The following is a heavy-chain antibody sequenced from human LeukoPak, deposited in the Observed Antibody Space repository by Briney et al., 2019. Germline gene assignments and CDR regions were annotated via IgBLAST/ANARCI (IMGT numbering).Heavy chain of an antibody. Sequence: GSLRLSCAASGFTFSSYRMHWVRQAPGKGLVWVSGINSDGSSTSYADSVKGRFTISRDSAKNTLYLQMNSLRAEDTAVYYCARGGRGWNYYYYYMDVWGKGTTVTVSS. CDR3: ARGGRGWNYYYYYMDV. CDR2: INSDGSST. CDR1: GFTFSSYR. J-gene: IGHJ6*03. V-gene: IGHV3-74*01. D-gene: IGHD2-15*01.